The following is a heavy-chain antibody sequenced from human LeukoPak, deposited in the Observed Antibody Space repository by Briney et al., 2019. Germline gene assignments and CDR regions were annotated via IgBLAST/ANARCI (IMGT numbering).Heavy chain of an antibody. CDR1: GYTFTTYY. D-gene: IGHD1-1*01. CDR3: GLVTSGNWWFDP. V-gene: IGHV1-2*02. Sequence: ASVKVSCKASGYTFTTYYMHWVRQAPGQGLEWMGWINPNSGGTNYAQKLQGRVTLTRDTSINTAYMELSSLRSDDTAVYYCGLVTSGNWWFDPWGQGTPVTVSS. J-gene: IGHJ5*02. CDR2: INPNSGGT.